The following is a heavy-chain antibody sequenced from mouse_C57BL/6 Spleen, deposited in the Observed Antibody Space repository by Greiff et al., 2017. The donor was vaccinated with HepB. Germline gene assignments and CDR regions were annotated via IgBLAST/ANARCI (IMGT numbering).Heavy chain of an antibody. Sequence: QVQLKQSGPELVKPGASVKISCKASGYAFSSSWMNWVKQRPGTGLEWIGRIYPGDGDTNYNGKFKGKATLTADKSSSTAYMQLSSLTSEDSAVYFCARWGSYWYFDVWGTGTTVTVSS. J-gene: IGHJ1*03. CDR3: ARWGSYWYFDV. CDR2: IYPGDGDT. V-gene: IGHV1-82*01. CDR1: GYAFSSSW.